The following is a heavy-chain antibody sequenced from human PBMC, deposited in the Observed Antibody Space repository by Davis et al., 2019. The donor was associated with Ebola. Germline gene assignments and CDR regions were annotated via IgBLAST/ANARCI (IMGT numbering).Heavy chain of an antibody. CDR3: AGGESGWDASDI. CDR1: GFTFGDYA. Sequence: RGSLRLSCPASGFTFGDYAMSWFRQAPGKGLEWVSSIRISSAFIYYADSVKGRFTVSRDNAKSSLSLQMNSLRAEETAVYYCAGGESGWDASDIWGRGTMVTVSS. J-gene: IGHJ3*02. CDR2: IRISSAFI. D-gene: IGHD6-19*01. V-gene: IGHV3-21*01.